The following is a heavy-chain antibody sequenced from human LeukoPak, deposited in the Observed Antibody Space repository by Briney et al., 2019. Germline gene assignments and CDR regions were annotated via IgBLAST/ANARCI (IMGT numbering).Heavy chain of an antibody. V-gene: IGHV1-69*04. D-gene: IGHD1-26*01. CDR2: IIPILGIA. J-gene: IGHJ4*02. CDR3: ARDKGGSYYEGFGY. CDR1: GGTFSSYA. Sequence: EASVKVSCKASGGTFSSYAISWVRPAPGQGLEWMGRIIPILGIANYAQKFQGRVTITADKSTSTAYMELSSLRSEDTAVYYCARDKGGSYYEGFGYWGQGTLVTVSS.